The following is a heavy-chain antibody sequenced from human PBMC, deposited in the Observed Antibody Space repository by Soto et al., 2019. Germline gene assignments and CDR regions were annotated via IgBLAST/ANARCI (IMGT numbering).Heavy chain of an antibody. CDR2: INHSGST. J-gene: IGHJ6*03. D-gene: IGHD4-17*01. CDR3: ARDFPTAYYYYMDV. Sequence: PSETLSLTCAVYGGSFSGYYWSWIRQPPGKGLEWIGEINHSGSTNYNPSLKSRVTISVDTSKNQFSLKLSSVTAADTAVYYCARDFPTAYYYYMDVSGKGSTVTVSS. CDR1: GGSFSGYY. V-gene: IGHV4-34*01.